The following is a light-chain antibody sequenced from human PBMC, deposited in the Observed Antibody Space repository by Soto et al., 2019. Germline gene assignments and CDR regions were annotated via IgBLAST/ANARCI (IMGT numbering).Light chain of an antibody. V-gene: IGKV3-20*01. Sequence: VMTHSPATLSVSPGEKATLSCRASQSVRSNLAWYQQKPGQSPRLLIYGASTRATGIPDRFSGSGSGTDFTLTISRLEPEDFAVYYCQQYGSSPWTFGQGTKVDIK. CDR3: QQYGSSPWT. CDR1: QSVRSN. CDR2: GAS. J-gene: IGKJ1*01.